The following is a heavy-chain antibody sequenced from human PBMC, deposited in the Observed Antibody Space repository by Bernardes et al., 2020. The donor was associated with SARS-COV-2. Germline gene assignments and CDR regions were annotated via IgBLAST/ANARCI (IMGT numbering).Heavy chain of an antibody. J-gene: IGHJ4*02. CDR2: ISNNGGST. Sequence: GSLSPSCSASGFTFSYYAMHWVRPAPGKGLEYVSAISNNGGSTYYADSVKGRFTVSRANSKNTLYLQMSSLRAEDTAVYYCVKDFGSSWSRPFFDYWGQGTLVTVSS. CDR3: VKDFGSSWSRPFFDY. D-gene: IGHD6-13*01. CDR1: GFTFSYYA. V-gene: IGHV3-64D*06.